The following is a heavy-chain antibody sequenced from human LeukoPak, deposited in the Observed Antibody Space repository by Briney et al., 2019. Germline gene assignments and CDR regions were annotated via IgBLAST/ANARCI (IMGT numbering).Heavy chain of an antibody. Sequence: SETLSLTCTVSGGSISSYYWSWIRQPPGKGLEWIGYIHYSGSTNYNPSLKSRVTISVDKSKNQFSLKLSSVTAADTAVYYCARAPYDFWSGYYGGLYFDYWGQGTLVTVSS. CDR3: ARAPYDFWSGYYGGLYFDY. J-gene: IGHJ4*02. D-gene: IGHD3-3*01. CDR2: IHYSGST. V-gene: IGHV4-59*12. CDR1: GGSISSYY.